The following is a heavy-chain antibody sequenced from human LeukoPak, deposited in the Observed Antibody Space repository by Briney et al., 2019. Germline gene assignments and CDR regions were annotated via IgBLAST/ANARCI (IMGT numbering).Heavy chain of an antibody. CDR3: ARYSRSGDYALDY. CDR1: GGSISSYY. D-gene: IGHD4-17*01. Sequence: SETLSLTCTVSGGSISSYYWSWIRQPPGKGLEWIGYIYFSGSTNYNPALKSRVTISVDTSKSQFSLKLSSVTAADTAIYYCARYSRSGDYALDYWGQGTLVTVSS. V-gene: IGHV4-59*08. J-gene: IGHJ4*02. CDR2: IYFSGST.